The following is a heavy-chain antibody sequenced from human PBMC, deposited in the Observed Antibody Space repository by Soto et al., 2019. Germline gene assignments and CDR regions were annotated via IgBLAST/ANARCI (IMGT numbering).Heavy chain of an antibody. CDR2: ISGSGGSI. CDR1: PFTFSNYD. CDR3: AKGERLRSWFDP. D-gene: IGHD1-26*01. V-gene: IGHV3-23*01. J-gene: IGHJ5*02. Sequence: GGSLRLSCAASPFTFSNYDMSWVRQAPGKGLEWVSTISGSGGSIYYADSVKGRFSISRDNSKNTLYLQMNSLRAEDTAVYYCAKGERLRSWFDPWGQGTLVTVSS.